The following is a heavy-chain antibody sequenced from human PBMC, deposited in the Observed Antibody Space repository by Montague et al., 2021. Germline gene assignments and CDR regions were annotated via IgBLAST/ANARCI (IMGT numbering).Heavy chain of an antibody. D-gene: IGHD5-24*01. V-gene: IGHV6-1*01. J-gene: IGHJ5*02. CDR3: ARGWRKRFDP. Sequence: CAISGDSVSSNDGTWNWIRQSPSRGLEWLGRTYYRSKWYNEYAVSVKSRITVNPDTSKNQFSLLLNSVTPEDTAVYYCARGWRKRFDPWGQGTLVTVSS. CDR2: TYYRSKWYN. CDR1: GDSVSSNDGT.